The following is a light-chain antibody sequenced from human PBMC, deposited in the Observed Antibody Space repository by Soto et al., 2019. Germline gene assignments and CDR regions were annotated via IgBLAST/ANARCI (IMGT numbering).Light chain of an antibody. Sequence: QLVLTQSPSASASLGASVKLTCTLSSGHSNYAIAWHQQHPEKGPRYLLNINSDGSHTKGDGVPDRFSGSSSGAERYLTISSLQSDDEADYYCQTWTNNNMVFGGGTKLTVL. CDR3: QTWTNNNMV. CDR1: SGHSNYA. CDR2: INSDGSH. V-gene: IGLV4-69*01. J-gene: IGLJ2*01.